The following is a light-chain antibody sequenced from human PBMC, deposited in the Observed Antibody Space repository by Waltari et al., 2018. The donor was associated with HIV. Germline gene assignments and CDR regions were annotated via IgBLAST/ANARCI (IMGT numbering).Light chain of an antibody. CDR1: PSIGNY. Sequence: DIHMTPSPSSLSASVVDEIPITCRAHPSIGNYLNWYQQKLGTAPNLLIYASSTFRSGVPARFSAAGAGTAFAFTITSLQVEDFAIYHCQQTFRVLSSFGPGPKLDI. V-gene: IGKV1-39*01. CDR3: QQTFRVLSS. CDR2: ASS. J-gene: IGKJ2*03.